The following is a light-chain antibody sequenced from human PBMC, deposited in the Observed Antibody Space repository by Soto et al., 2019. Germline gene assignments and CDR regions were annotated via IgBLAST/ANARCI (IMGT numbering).Light chain of an antibody. CDR1: SSDVGFYNL. CDR2: DAT. J-gene: IGLJ3*02. CDR3: CSYAGSSTLV. Sequence: QSALTQPASVSGSPGQSITISCTGTSSDVGFYNLVSWFQQHSGKVPKLIIYDATERPSGVSNRFSGSKSGNTASLTISGLQADDEADYYCCSYAGSSTLVFGGGTQLTVL. V-gene: IGLV2-23*01.